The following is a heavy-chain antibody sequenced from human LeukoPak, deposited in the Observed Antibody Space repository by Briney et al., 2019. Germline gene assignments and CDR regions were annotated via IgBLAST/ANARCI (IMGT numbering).Heavy chain of an antibody. D-gene: IGHD3-10*01. CDR1: GGSVSSGSYY. CDR2: IYDSGNT. Sequence: SETLSLTCTVSGGSVSSGSYYWSWIRQPPGKGLEWIGYIYDSGNTNYSPSLKSRVTISVDTSKNQFSLKLSSVTAADTAVYYCASVLGFPYGANWFDPWGQGTLVTVSS. CDR3: ASVLGFPYGANWFDP. J-gene: IGHJ5*02. V-gene: IGHV4-61*01.